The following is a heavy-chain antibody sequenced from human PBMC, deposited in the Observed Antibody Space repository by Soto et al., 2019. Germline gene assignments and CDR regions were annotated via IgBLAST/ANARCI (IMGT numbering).Heavy chain of an antibody. Sequence: PSETLSLTCTVSGGSVSSGSYYWSWIRQPPGKGLEWIGYIYYSGSTNYNPSLKSRVTISVDTSKNQFSLKLSSVTAADTAVYYCARDGLELVSNYYGMDVCGQGTTVTVSS. CDR2: IYYSGST. CDR3: ARDGLELVSNYYGMDV. V-gene: IGHV4-61*01. D-gene: IGHD1-7*01. J-gene: IGHJ6*02. CDR1: GGSVSSGSYY.